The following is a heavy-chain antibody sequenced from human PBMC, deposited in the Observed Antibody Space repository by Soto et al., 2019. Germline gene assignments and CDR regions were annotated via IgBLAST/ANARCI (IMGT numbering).Heavy chain of an antibody. D-gene: IGHD4-17*01. J-gene: IGHJ4*02. Sequence: ETLSLTCTVSGGSISSYYWSWIRQPPGKGLEWIGYIYYSGSTNYNPSLKSRVTISVDTSKNQFSLKLSSVTAADTAVYYCARVDYGDYFDYWGQGTLVTVSS. CDR3: ARVDYGDYFDY. CDR2: IYYSGST. V-gene: IGHV4-59*01. CDR1: GGSISSYY.